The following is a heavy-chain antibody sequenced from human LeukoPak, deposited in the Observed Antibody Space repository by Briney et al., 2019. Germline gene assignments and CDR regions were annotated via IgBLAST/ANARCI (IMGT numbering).Heavy chain of an antibody. Sequence: GGSLRLSCAASGFTFSSYGMHWVRQAPGKGLEWVANIKQDGSEKYYVDSVKGRFTISRDNAKNSLYLQMNSLRAEDTAVYYCARDGASRYSYGLYYFDYWGQGTLVTVSS. CDR2: IKQDGSEK. J-gene: IGHJ4*02. CDR1: GFTFSSYG. V-gene: IGHV3-7*03. CDR3: ARDGASRYSYGLYYFDY. D-gene: IGHD5-18*01.